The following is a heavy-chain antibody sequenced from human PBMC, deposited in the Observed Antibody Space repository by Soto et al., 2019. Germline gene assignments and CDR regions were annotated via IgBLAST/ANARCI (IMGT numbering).Heavy chain of an antibody. CDR3: AKNSGAPYYYFYGMDV. V-gene: IGHV1-69*12. CDR1: GGTFSSYA. CDR2: IIPIFGTA. Sequence: QVQLVQSGAEVKKPGSSVKVSCKASGGTFSSYAISWVRQAPGQGLEWMGGIIPIFGTANYAQKFQGRVTITADESTSTAYKEVRSLGTEDTGVYYWAKNSGAPYYYFYGMDVWGQGTTVTVSS. J-gene: IGHJ6*02.